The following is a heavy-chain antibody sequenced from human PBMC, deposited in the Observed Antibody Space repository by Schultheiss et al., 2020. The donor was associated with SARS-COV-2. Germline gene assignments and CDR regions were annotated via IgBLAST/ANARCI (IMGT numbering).Heavy chain of an antibody. V-gene: IGHV3-30-3*01. CDR1: GFTFSSYA. CDR3: ARDGYYYYYGMNV. J-gene: IGHJ6*02. Sequence: GGSLRLSCAASGFTFSSYAMHWVRQAPGKGLEWVAVISYDGSNKYYADSVKGRFTISRDNAKNSLYLQMNSLRAEDTTVYYFARDGYYYYYGMNVWGQGTTVTVAS. CDR2: ISYDGSNK.